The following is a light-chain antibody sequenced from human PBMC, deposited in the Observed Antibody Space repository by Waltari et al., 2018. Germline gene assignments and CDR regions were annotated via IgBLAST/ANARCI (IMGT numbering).Light chain of an antibody. Sequence: EIVMTQSPATLSVSPGDRATLSCRASESVTSNLAWYQQKPGQAPRLLIYNAATRATGTPARFSGSMSGTEFTLTTSNLQSEDFAVYHCQQYKRWPQAFGQGTKVEIK. CDR1: ESVTSN. V-gene: IGKV3-15*01. J-gene: IGKJ1*01. CDR2: NAA. CDR3: QQYKRWPQA.